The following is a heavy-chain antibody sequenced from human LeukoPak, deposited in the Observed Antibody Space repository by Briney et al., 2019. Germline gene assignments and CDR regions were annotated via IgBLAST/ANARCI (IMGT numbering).Heavy chain of an antibody. V-gene: IGHV3-74*01. D-gene: IGHD6-13*01. CDR1: GFTFSNYW. CDR2: VNSDASTI. Sequence: TGGSLRLSCEGSGFTFSNYWMTWVRQAPGKGLEWVSNVNSDASTIHYADSVKGRFTVSRDNAKNSLYLQMNGLSAEDTAVYYCVRGGGSPDSWGQGTLVIVSS. J-gene: IGHJ4*02. CDR3: VRGGGSPDS.